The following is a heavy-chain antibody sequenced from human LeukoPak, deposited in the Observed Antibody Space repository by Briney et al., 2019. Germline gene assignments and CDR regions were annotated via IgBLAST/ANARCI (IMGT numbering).Heavy chain of an antibody. CDR3: ARGPAVADYFQYYYIDV. Sequence: GGSLRLSCAASGFTVSDYSMSWVRQAPGKGLEWVSAISGSSSSTYYADSVKGRFTISRDNAKNSLYLQMNSLRVEDTAVYYCARGPAVADYFQYYYIDVWGNGTTVTVSS. J-gene: IGHJ6*03. CDR2: ISGSSSST. V-gene: IGHV3-69-1*01. D-gene: IGHD6-19*01. CDR1: GFTVSDYS.